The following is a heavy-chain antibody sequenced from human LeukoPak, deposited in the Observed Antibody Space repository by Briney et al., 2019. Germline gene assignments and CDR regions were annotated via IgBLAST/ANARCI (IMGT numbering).Heavy chain of an antibody. CDR3: ARDGGNTIFSAGDAFDI. Sequence: PSETLSLTCTVSGGSISSSSYYWGWIRQPPGKGLEWIGSIYYSGSTYYNPSLKSRVTISVDTSKNQFSLKLSSVTAADTAVYYCARDGGNTIFSAGDAFDIWGQGTMVTVSS. V-gene: IGHV4-39*07. J-gene: IGHJ3*02. CDR2: IYYSGST. D-gene: IGHD3-9*01. CDR1: GGSISSSSYY.